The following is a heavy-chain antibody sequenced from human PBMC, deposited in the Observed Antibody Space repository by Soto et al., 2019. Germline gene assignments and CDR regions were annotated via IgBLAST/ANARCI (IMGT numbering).Heavy chain of an antibody. CDR3: ARTGETALGHFDY. D-gene: IGHD3-10*01. Sequence: SETLSLTCTVSGGSISSYYWSWIRQPPGKGLEWIGYIYYSGSTNYNPSLKSRVTISVDTSKNQFSLKLSSVTAADTAVYYCARTGETALGHFDYWGQGTLVTVSS. V-gene: IGHV4-59*01. CDR1: GGSISSYY. J-gene: IGHJ4*02. CDR2: IYYSGST.